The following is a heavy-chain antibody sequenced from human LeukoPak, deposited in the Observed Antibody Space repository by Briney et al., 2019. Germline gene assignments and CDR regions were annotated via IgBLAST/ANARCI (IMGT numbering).Heavy chain of an antibody. J-gene: IGHJ6*02. V-gene: IGHV3-7*01. CDR1: GFTFSSYW. CDR3: ARDLPSPNYDFWSGYFNYYGMDV. CDR2: IKKDGSEN. Sequence: GGSLRLSCAASGFTFSSYWMSWVRQAPGKGLEWVACIKKDGSENYYVDSVKGRFTISRDNSKNTLYLQMNSLRAEDTAVYYCARDLPSPNYDFWSGYFNYYGMDVWGQGTTVTVSS. D-gene: IGHD3-3*01.